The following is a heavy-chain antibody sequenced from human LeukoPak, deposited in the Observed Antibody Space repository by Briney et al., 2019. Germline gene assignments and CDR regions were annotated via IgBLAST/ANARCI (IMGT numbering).Heavy chain of an antibody. D-gene: IGHD2-15*01. CDR1: GYTFTTNA. Sequence: ASVKVSCKASGYTFTTNAINWVRQAPGQGLEWTGWINTNTGNPTYAQGFTGRFVFSLDTSVSTAYLQISSLKAEDTAVYYCARAQVVAATRPSNNFDYWGQGTLVTVSS. CDR2: INTNTGNP. CDR3: ARAQVVAATRPSNNFDY. J-gene: IGHJ4*02. V-gene: IGHV7-4-1*02.